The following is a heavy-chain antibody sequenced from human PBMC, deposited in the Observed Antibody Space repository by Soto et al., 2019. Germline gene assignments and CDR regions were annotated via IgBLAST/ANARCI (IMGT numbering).Heavy chain of an antibody. Sequence: SETLSLTCTVSGASISSYYWSWIRQPPGKGLEWIGYIYNSGSTNYNPSLKSRVIVSVDTSKNQFSLKLSSVTAADTAGYYCARPLICWPYYYGMDVSGHGTTITVSS. D-gene: IGHD2-21*01. CDR2: IYNSGST. V-gene: IGHV4-59*08. J-gene: IGHJ6*02. CDR3: ARPLICWPYYYGMDV. CDR1: GASISSYY.